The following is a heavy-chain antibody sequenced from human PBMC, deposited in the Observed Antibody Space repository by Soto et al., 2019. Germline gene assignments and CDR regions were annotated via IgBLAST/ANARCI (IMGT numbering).Heavy chain of an antibody. CDR1: CGSISSYY. CDR3: ARGLLADY. Sequence: SETLSLTCTVSCGSISSYYWSWIRQPPGKGLEWIGYIYYSGSTNYNPSLKSRVTISVDTSKNQFSLKLSSVTAADTAVYYCARGLLADYWGQGTLVTVSS. J-gene: IGHJ4*02. CDR2: IYYSGST. V-gene: IGHV4-59*01. D-gene: IGHD3-10*01.